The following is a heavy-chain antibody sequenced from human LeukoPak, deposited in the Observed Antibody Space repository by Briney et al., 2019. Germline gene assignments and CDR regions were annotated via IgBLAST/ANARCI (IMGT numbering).Heavy chain of an antibody. V-gene: IGHV3-30*18. CDR2: ISYDGSNK. CDR1: GFTFSSYG. CDR3: AKELVTATRKVSYEFDY. Sequence: PGGSLRLSCAASGFTFSSYGMHWVRQAPGKGLGWVAVISYDGSNKYYADSVKGRFTISRDNSKNTLYLQMNSLRAEDTAVYYCAKELVTATRKVSYEFDYWGQGTLVTVSS. D-gene: IGHD2-15*01. J-gene: IGHJ4*02.